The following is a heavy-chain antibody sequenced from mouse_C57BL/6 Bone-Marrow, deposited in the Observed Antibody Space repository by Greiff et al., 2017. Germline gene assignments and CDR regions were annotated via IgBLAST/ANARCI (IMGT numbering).Heavy chain of an antibody. V-gene: IGHV1-52*01. CDR1: GYTFTSYW. J-gene: IGHJ3*01. CDR3: ARSRY. CDR2: IDPSDSET. Sequence: QVQLQQPGAELVRPGSSVKLSCKASGYTFTSYWMHWVKQRPIQGLEWIGNIDPSDSETHSNQKFKDKAKLTVSKASSTTYMQLSSLTAEDSAVYYCARSRYWGQGTLVTVSA.